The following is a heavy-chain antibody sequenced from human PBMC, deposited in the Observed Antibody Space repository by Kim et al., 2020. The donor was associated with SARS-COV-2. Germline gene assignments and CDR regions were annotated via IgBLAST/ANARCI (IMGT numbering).Heavy chain of an antibody. CDR3: AADYGGNTLDY. V-gene: IGHV3-66*01. D-gene: IGHD4-17*01. CDR2: IYSGGST. Sequence: GGSLRLSCAASGFTVSSNYMSWVRQAPGKGLEWVSVIYSGGSTYYADSVKGRFTIYRDNSKNTLYLQMNSRRAEDTAVYYCAADYGGNTLDYWGQGTLVTVSS. J-gene: IGHJ4*02. CDR1: GFTVSSNY.